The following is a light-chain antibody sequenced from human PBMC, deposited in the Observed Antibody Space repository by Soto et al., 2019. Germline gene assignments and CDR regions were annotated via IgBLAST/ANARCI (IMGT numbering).Light chain of an antibody. CDR3: LMNT. J-gene: IGKJ2*01. Sequence: EIVLTQSPGTLSLSPGERATLSCRASQSVSSSYLAWYQQKPGQAPRLLIYGASSSATGIPDRFSGSGSGTYFTLTSSGRELEDIAVYYCLMNTFELGTRREI. V-gene: IGKV3-20*01. CDR2: GAS. CDR1: QSVSSSY.